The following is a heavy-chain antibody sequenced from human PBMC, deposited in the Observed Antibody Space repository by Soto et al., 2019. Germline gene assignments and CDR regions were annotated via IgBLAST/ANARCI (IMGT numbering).Heavy chain of an antibody. D-gene: IGHD3-3*01. CDR3: ARAPYDFWSGYYFDY. J-gene: IGHJ4*02. V-gene: IGHV4-34*01. CDR2: INHSGST. CDR1: GGSFSGYY. Sequence: QVQLQQWGAGLLKPSETLSLTCAVYGGSFSGYYWSWIRQPPGKGLEWIVEINHSGSTNYNPSLKSRVTMSVDTSKNQFSLKLSSVTAADTAVYYCARAPYDFWSGYYFDYWGQGTLVTVSS.